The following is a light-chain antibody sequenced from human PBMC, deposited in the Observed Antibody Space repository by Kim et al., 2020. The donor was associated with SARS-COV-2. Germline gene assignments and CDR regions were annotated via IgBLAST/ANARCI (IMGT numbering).Light chain of an antibody. Sequence: DIVMTQTPLSLGVTPGQPASISCKSSQSLLHSDGRTYLYWYLQKPGQSPQLLIYEVSTRFSGVPDRFSGSGSGTDFTLKISRVATEDIGVYYCVQVLQLPITFGQGTRLEIK. CDR3: VQVLQLPIT. J-gene: IGKJ5*01. CDR1: QSLLHSDGRTY. V-gene: IGKV2-29*03. CDR2: EVS.